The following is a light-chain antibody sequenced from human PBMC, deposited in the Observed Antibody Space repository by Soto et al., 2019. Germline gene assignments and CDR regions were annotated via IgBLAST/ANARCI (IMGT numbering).Light chain of an antibody. J-gene: IGKJ1*01. CDR2: GAS. CDR1: QSVTYSF. V-gene: IGKV3-20*01. Sequence: EIVLTQSPGTLSLSPGERATLSCRASQSVTYSFLAWYQQKPGQAPRLLNYGASSRATGIPDRFSGSGSGTDFTLTISRLEPEDVAVYYCHQYGTSTWTFGQGTKVEIK. CDR3: HQYGTSTWT.